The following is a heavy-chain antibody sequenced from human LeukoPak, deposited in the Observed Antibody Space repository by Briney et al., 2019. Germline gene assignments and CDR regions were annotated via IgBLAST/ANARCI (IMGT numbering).Heavy chain of an antibody. J-gene: IGHJ6*02. CDR2: IYYSGST. D-gene: IGHD4-17*01. CDR3: ATQTMTTVTTFYYCGMDV. V-gene: IGHV4-31*03. CDR1: GGSISSGGYY. Sequence: SETLSLTCTVSGGSISSGGYYWSWIRQHPGKGLEWIGYIYYSGSTYYNPSLKSRVTISVDTSKNQFSLKLSSVTAADTAVYYCATQTMTTVTTFYYCGMDVWGQGTTVTVSS.